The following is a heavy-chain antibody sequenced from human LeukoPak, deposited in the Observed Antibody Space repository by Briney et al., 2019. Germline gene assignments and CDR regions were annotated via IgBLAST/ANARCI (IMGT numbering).Heavy chain of an antibody. CDR2: IIPIFGTA. CDR1: GGTFSSYT. J-gene: IGHJ4*02. CDR3: TIHAFRYCSSTSCYDSDY. D-gene: IGHD2-2*01. V-gene: IGHV1-69*13. Sequence: ASVKVSCKASGGTFSSYTISWVRQAPGQGLEWMGGIIPIFGTAYYAQKFQGRVTITADESTSTAYMELSSLRSEDTAVYYCTIHAFRYCSSTSCYDSDYWGQGTLVTVSS.